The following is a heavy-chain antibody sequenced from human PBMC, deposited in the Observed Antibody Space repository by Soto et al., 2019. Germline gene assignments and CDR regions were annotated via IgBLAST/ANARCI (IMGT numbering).Heavy chain of an antibody. J-gene: IGHJ5*02. Sequence: ASVKVSCKASGYTFTSYAMHWVRQAPGQRLEWMGWINAGNGNTKYSQKFQGRVTITRDTSASTAYMELSSLRSEDTAVYYCAKDPYYRGLAGEDWFDPWGQGTLVTVSS. CDR2: INAGNGNT. CDR1: GYTFTSYA. CDR3: AKDPYYRGLAGEDWFDP. D-gene: IGHD6-19*01. V-gene: IGHV1-3*01.